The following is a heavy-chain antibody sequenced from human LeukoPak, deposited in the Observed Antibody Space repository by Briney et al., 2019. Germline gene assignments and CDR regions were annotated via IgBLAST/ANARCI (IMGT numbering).Heavy chain of an antibody. D-gene: IGHD1/OR15-1a*01. CDR2: SSHDGANT. CDR1: GFALSSYA. J-gene: IGHJ4*02. Sequence: GGSLRLSCAASGFALSSYAVLWVRHAPGKGLEWVTWSSHDGANTYSADFVKGRLTVSRDNAKNTLYLQMDSLTIDDTAVYYCARGGVEQGNRIYLDSWGQGTLVTVSS. CDR3: ARGGVEQGNRIYLDS. V-gene: IGHV3-30-3*01.